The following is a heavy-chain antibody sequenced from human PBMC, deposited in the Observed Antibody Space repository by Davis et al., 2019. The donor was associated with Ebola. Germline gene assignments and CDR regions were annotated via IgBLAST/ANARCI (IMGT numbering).Heavy chain of an antibody. CDR1: GGSISGSL. D-gene: IGHD5-12*01. V-gene: IGHV4-59*08. Sequence: MPSETLSLTCIVSGGSISGSLWSWWSWIRQSPGKQLEWIGYVYYSGSTNYNPSLKSRVTISVDTSKNQFSLNLSSVTAADTAVYYCARHPGYDVDYWGQGTLVTVSS. J-gene: IGHJ4*02. CDR2: VYYSGST. CDR3: ARHPGYDVDY.